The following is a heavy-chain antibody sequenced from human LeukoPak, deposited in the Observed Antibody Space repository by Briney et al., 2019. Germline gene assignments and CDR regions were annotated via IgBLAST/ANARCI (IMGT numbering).Heavy chain of an antibody. J-gene: IGHJ4*02. V-gene: IGHV3-30*02. CDR3: AKVKDFWSGYQGIWGYHFDY. CDR1: GFILSTYG. CDR2: IRYDGTNK. Sequence: GGSLRLSCTASGFILSTYGIHWVRQAPGKGLEWVAYIRYDGTNKYYADSVKGRFSISRDNSKNTLYLQMNSLRAEDTAVYYCAKVKDFWSGYQGIWGYHFDYWGQGTLVTVSS. D-gene: IGHD3-3*01.